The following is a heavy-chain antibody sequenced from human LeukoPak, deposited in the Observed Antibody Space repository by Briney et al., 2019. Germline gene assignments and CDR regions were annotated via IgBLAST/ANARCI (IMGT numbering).Heavy chain of an antibody. CDR3: ARTEANWRYYFDY. CDR1: GGSISSSNW. CDR2: IYHSGST. V-gene: IGHV4-4*02. Sequence: SETLSLTCAVSGGSISSSNWWSWVRPPPGKGLEWIGEIYHSGSTNYNPSLKSRVTISVDKSKNQFSLKLSSVTAADTAVYYCARTEANWRYYFDYWGQGTLVTVSS. J-gene: IGHJ4*02. D-gene: IGHD7-27*01.